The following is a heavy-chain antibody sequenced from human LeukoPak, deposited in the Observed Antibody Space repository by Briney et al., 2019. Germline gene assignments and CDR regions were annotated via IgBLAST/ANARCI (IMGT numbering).Heavy chain of an antibody. D-gene: IGHD2-15*01. J-gene: IGHJ5*02. Sequence: ASVKVSCKASGYTFTSYGISWVRQAPGQGLEWMGWISDYNGNTNYAQRLQGRVTMTTDTSTSTAYMEVGSLRSDDTAVYYCASVVVVAAGNWFDPWGQGTLVTVSS. CDR1: GYTFTSYG. CDR2: ISDYNGNT. CDR3: ASVVVVAAGNWFDP. V-gene: IGHV1-18*01.